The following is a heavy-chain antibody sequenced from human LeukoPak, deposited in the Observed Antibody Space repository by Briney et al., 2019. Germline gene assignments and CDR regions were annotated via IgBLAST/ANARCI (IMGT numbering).Heavy chain of an antibody. CDR3: GRADLCGSTNLFLRDGLV. V-gene: IGHV4-59*01. J-gene: IGHJ6*04. CDR1: GGPISDYY. Sequence: PSETLSLTCTVSGGPISDYYGNWIRQPPGKGLEWIGYIYYSGSTNYNPSLKSRVTMSVDTAKNQFSLKLSSVTAADTAVYYCGRADLCGSTNLFLRDGLVWGKGSTVTVSS. D-gene: IGHD2-2*01. CDR2: IYYSGST.